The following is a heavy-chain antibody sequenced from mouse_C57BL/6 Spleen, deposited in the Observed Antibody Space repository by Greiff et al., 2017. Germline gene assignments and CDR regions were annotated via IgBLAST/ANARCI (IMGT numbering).Heavy chain of an antibody. CDR2: ISDGGSYT. CDR3: ARAVITEVGAFDY. J-gene: IGHJ2*01. CDR1: GFTFSSYA. D-gene: IGHD1-1*01. V-gene: IGHV5-4*01. Sequence: EVQVVESGGGLVKPGASLKLSCAASGFTFSSYAMSWVRQTPEKRLEWVATISDGGSYTYYPDNVKGRFTISRDNAKNNLYLQMSHLKSEDTAMDYCARAVITEVGAFDYWGQGTTLTVSS.